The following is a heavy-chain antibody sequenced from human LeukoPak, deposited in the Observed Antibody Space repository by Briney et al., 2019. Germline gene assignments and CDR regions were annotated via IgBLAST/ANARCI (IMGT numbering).Heavy chain of an antibody. CDR1: GGSISSGGYY. J-gene: IGHJ4*02. Sequence: TSQTLSLTCTVSGGSISSGGYYWGWIRQHPGKGLEWIGYIYYSGSTYYNPSHKSRVTISVDTSKNQFSLKLSSVTAADTAVYYCARDAHLLNSGYDYWGQGTLVTVSS. CDR2: IYYSGST. V-gene: IGHV4-31*03. D-gene: IGHD5-12*01. CDR3: ARDAHLLNSGYDY.